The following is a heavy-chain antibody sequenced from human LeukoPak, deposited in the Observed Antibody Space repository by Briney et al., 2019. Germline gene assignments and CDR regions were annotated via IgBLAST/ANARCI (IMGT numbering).Heavy chain of an antibody. J-gene: IGHJ4*02. CDR2: IILIFGTA. Sequence: SVKVSCKASGGTFSSYAISWVRQAPGQGLEWMGRIILIFGTANYAQKFQGRVTITTDESTSTAYMELSSLRSEDTAVYYCARDIYGSGSYYNDYWGQGTLVTVSS. D-gene: IGHD3-10*01. CDR1: GGTFSSYA. V-gene: IGHV1-69*05. CDR3: ARDIYGSGSYYNDY.